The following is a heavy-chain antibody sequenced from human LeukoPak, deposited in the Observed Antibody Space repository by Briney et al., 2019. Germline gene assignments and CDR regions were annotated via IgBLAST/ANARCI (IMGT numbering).Heavy chain of an antibody. CDR1: GFTFSSYS. V-gene: IGHV3-48*01. J-gene: IGHJ3*02. CDR2: IITSSSPI. D-gene: IGHD1-26*01. Sequence: GSLRLSCAASGFTFSSYSMNWVRQAPGKGLEGVSYIITSSSPIYYADSVKGRFTISRDNAKNSLYLQMNSLRAEDTAVYYCARRQGRRGIVGPTILEGAFDIWGQGTVVTVSS. CDR3: ARRQGRRGIVGPTILEGAFDI.